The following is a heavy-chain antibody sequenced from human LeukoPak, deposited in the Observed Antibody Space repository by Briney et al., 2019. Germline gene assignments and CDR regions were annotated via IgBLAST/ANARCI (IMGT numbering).Heavy chain of an antibody. V-gene: IGHV3-53*01. D-gene: IGHD5-12*01. CDR2: IYSGGST. J-gene: IGHJ6*02. CDR1: GFTFSSYS. CDR3: ASSGYSGYDSNYYYYGMDV. Sequence: GGSLRLSCAASGFTFSSYSMNWVRQAPGKGLEWVSVIYSGGSTYYADSVKGRFTISRDNSKNTLYLQMNSLRAEDTAVYYCASSGYSGYDSNYYYYGMDVWGQGTTVTVSS.